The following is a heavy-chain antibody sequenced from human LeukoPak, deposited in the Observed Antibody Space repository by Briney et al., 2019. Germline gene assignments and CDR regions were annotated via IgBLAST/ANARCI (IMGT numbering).Heavy chain of an antibody. CDR1: GYPFTSYG. CDR2: ISAYNGDT. V-gene: IGHV1-18*01. CDR3: ARSYDFWSAFDY. D-gene: IGHD3-3*01. Sequence: GASVKVSCKASGYPFTSYGISWVRQAPGQGLEWMGWISAYNGDTNYAQSLQGRVTVATDTSTTTAYMELRSLKSDDTAVYYCARSYDFWSAFDYWGQGTLVTVSS. J-gene: IGHJ4*02.